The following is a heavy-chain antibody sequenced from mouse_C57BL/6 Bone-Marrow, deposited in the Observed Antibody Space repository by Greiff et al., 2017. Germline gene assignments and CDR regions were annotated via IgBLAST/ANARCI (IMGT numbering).Heavy chain of an antibody. CDR3: ARPPYYGSSWFAY. D-gene: IGHD1-1*01. J-gene: IGHJ3*01. CDR1: GFTFSDYG. V-gene: IGHV5-17*01. CDR2: ISSGSSNI. Sequence: EVKLVESGGGLVKPGGSLKLSCAASGFTFSDYGMHWVRQAPEKGLEWVAYISSGSSNIYYADTVKGRFTISRDNAKNTLFLQMTSLRSEDTAMYYCARPPYYGSSWFAYWGQGTLVTVSA.